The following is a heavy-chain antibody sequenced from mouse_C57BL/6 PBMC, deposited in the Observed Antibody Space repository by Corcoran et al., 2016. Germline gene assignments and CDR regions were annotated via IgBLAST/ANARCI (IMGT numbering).Heavy chain of an antibody. Sequence: EVQLQQSGPVLVKPGASVKMSCKASGYTFTDYYMNWVKQSHGKSLEWIGVINPYNGGTSYNQKFKGKATLTVDKSSSTAYMELNSLTSEDSAVYYCARKGGLPSWYFDVWGTGTTVTVSS. V-gene: IGHV1-19*01. J-gene: IGHJ1*03. CDR2: INPYNGGT. CDR1: GYTFTDYY. CDR3: ARKGGLPSWYFDV.